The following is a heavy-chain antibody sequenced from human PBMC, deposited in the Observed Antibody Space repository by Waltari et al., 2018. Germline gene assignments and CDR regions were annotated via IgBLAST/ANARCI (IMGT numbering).Heavy chain of an antibody. CDR3: ARDSGGGYSDYPYGMDV. D-gene: IGHD5-12*01. V-gene: IGHV1-18*01. Sequence: QVHLVQSGGELKKPGASVRISCQTSGYSFTSFGFNWVRQAPGQGLEWMGWISAYNGITKYPQSFQDRVTVTTDTSTSTAYMELRNLRSDDTAVYYCARDSGGGYSDYPYGMDVWGQGTTVTVSS. CDR2: ISAYNGIT. CDR1: GYSFTSFG. J-gene: IGHJ6*02.